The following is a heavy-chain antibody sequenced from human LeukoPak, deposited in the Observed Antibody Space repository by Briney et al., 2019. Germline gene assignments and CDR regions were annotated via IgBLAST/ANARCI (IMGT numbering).Heavy chain of an antibody. Sequence: SETLSLTCAVYGGSFSGYYWSWIRQPPGKGLEWIGEINHSGSTNYNPPLKSRVTISVDTSKNQFSLKLSSATAADTAVYYCARATVVTSRAFDIWGQGTMVTVSS. CDR1: GGSFSGYY. CDR3: ARATVVTSRAFDI. J-gene: IGHJ3*02. CDR2: INHSGST. V-gene: IGHV4-34*01. D-gene: IGHD4-23*01.